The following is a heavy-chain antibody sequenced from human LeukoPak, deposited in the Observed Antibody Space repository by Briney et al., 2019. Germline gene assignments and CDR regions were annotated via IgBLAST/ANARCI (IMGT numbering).Heavy chain of an antibody. J-gene: IGHJ4*02. V-gene: IGHV3-48*04. CDR1: GFTFSSYS. D-gene: IGHD3-10*01. CDR2: ISSSGSTI. Sequence: PGGSLRLSCAASGFTFSSYSMNWVRQAPGKGLEWVSYISSSGSTIYYADSVKGRFTISRDNAKNSLYLQMNSLRAEDTAVYYCARYGSGSSFDYWGQGTLVTVSS. CDR3: ARYGSGSSFDY.